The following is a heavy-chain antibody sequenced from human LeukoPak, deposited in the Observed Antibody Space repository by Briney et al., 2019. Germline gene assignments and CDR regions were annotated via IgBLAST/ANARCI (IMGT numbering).Heavy chain of an antibody. V-gene: IGHV3-21*04. J-gene: IGHJ4*02. Sequence: GGSLRLSCAASGFTFSSYSMNWVRQAPGKGLEWVSSISSGSSYIYYADSVKGRFTISRDNSKNTLYLQMNSLRAEDTAVYYCAKRDPIWFGESKGPVDYWGQGTLVTVSS. CDR1: GFTFSSYS. CDR2: ISSGSSYI. D-gene: IGHD3-10*01. CDR3: AKRDPIWFGESKGPVDY.